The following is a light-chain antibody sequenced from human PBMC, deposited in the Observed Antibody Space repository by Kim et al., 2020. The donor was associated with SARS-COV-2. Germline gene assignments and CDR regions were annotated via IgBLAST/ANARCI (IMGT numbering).Light chain of an antibody. CDR3: QAWDSSTAVV. J-gene: IGLJ2*01. CDR1: KLGDKY. CDR2: QDS. Sequence: SSSLPPPPSFSVSPGPTASIPCSGDKLGDKYACWYQQKPGQSPVLVIYQDSKRPSGIPERFSGSNSGNTATLTISGTQAMDEADYYCQAWDSSTAVVFGG. V-gene: IGLV3-1*01.